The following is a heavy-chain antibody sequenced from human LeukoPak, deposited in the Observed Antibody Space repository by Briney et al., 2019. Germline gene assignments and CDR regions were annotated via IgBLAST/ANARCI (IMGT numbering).Heavy chain of an antibody. D-gene: IGHD3-10*01. Sequence: KPGGSLRLSCAASGCTFSSYSMNWVRQAPGKGLEWVSSISSSSSYIYYADSVKGRFTISRDNAKNSLYLQMNSLRAEDTAVYYCARGGRVLYGSGSNDYWGQGTLVTVSS. J-gene: IGHJ4*02. CDR2: ISSSSSYI. V-gene: IGHV3-21*01. CDR3: ARGGRVLYGSGSNDY. CDR1: GCTFSSYS.